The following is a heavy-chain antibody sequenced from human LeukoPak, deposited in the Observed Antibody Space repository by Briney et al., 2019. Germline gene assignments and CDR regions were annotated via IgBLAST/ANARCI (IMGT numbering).Heavy chain of an antibody. D-gene: IGHD3-16*02. CDR3: ARGRGYDYVWGSYRYTGAFDI. Sequence: PGGSLRLSCAASGFTFSSYWMSWVRQAPGKGLEWVANIKQDGSEKYYVDSVKGRFTISRDNARNSLYLQMNSLRAEDTAVYYCARGRGYDYVWGSYRYTGAFDIWGQGTMVTVSS. CDR1: GFTFSSYW. J-gene: IGHJ3*02. CDR2: IKQDGSEK. V-gene: IGHV3-7*01.